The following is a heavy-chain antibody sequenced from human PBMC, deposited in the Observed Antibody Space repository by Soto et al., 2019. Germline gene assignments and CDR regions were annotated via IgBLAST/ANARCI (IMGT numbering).Heavy chain of an antibody. CDR1: GGSLNSEHYH. CDR2: IHYTGSV. Sequence: SETLSLTCTVSGGSLNSEHYHWTWIRQAPGKGLEWIGYIHYTGSVRYNPSLQSRITMSVDTSKNLFSLNLSSVTAADTAVYFCVRVVYGGDRDYYGLDGWGQGTMVTVSS. V-gene: IGHV4-30-4*01. D-gene: IGHD2-21*02. J-gene: IGHJ6*02. CDR3: VRVVYGGDRDYYGLDG.